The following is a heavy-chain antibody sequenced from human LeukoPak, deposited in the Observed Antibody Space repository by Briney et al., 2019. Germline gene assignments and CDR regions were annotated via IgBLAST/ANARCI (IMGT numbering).Heavy chain of an antibody. Sequence: GGSLRLSCAASGFTFSIYWVHWVRQAPGKGLEWVSIINNGDTIYYTDSVKGRFTISRDNSKNTLYLQVNSLRVEDTAVYYCARYDARYGMDVWGQGTTVTVSS. CDR2: INNGDTI. CDR3: ARYDARYGMDV. CDR1: GFTFSIYW. V-gene: IGHV3-66*01. D-gene: IGHD1-1*01. J-gene: IGHJ6*02.